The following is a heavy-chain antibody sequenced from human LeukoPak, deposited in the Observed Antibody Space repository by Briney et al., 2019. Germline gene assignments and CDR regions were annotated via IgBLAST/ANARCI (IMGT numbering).Heavy chain of an antibody. D-gene: IGHD3-22*01. CDR3: TRGGWNKFDY. V-gene: IGHV4-59*01. CDR2: IHYSGST. Sequence: KPSETLSLTCTVSGGSISSYYWSWIRQPPGKGLEWIGYIHYSGSTNYNPSLKSRVTISVETSKNQFSLKLSSVTAADTAVYYCTRGGWNKFDYWGQGTLVTVSS. J-gene: IGHJ4*02. CDR1: GGSISSYY.